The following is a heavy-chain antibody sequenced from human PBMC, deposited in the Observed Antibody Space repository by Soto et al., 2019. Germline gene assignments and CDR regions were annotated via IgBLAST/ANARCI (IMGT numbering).Heavy chain of an antibody. J-gene: IGHJ6*02. CDR3: VRDGYPAWVYGVDV. CDR1: GFTVSSNY. CDR2: MNSDGTTT. D-gene: IGHD1-1*01. Sequence: EVQLVESGGGLIQPGGSLRLSCAASGFTVSSNYMSWVRQAPGKGLVWVSRMNSDGTTTNYADSVKGRFTISRDNARNTLYLQMNSLRAEDTAVYYCVRDGYPAWVYGVDVWGQGTTVTVSS. V-gene: IGHV3-74*01.